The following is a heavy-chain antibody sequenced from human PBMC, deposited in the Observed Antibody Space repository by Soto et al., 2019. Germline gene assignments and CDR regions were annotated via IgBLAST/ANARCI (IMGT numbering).Heavy chain of an antibody. V-gene: IGHV4-59*01. CDR3: ARDVTMTAI. CDR2: IHYTGST. CDR1: GGSISSNY. Sequence: QVQLQESGPGLVKPSETLSLTCTVSGGSISSNYWSWIRQPPGKRLEWIAYIHYTGSTNYNPSLKSRVNISVDTSKSQFSLKLSSVTAADTAVYYCARDVTMTAIRGQETMGSVSS. D-gene: IGHD2-21*02. J-gene: IGHJ3*02.